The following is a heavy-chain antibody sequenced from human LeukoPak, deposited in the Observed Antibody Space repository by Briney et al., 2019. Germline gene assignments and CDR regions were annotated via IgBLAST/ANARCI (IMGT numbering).Heavy chain of an antibody. D-gene: IGHD3-10*01. V-gene: IGHV5-51*01. CDR2: IYPGDSDT. J-gene: IGHJ4*02. CDR3: ARQARGSPHFDY. Sequence: GESLKISCRGSGYSFASYWIAWVRQMPGKGLEWMGIIYPGDSDTRYSPSFQGQVTISAAKSISAAYLQWSSLRAPDTAIYYCARQARGSPHFDYLGQGTLVTVSS. CDR1: GYSFASYW.